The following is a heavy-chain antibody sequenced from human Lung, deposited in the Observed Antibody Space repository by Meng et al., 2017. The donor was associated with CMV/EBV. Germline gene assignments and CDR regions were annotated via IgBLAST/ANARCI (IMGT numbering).Heavy chain of an antibody. V-gene: IGHV3-21*01. J-gene: IGHJ4*02. CDR1: GFIFSTYT. Sequence: GGSLRLSCATSGFIFSTYTMNWVRQAPGKGLEWVSSITSSSGHIYYADSVKGRFTISRDNAKNSLFLLMNSLRVEDTAVYYCARDWSRDVLTGSFDYWGQGTLVTVSS. D-gene: IGHD3-9*01. CDR3: ARDWSRDVLTGSFDY. CDR2: ITSSSGHI.